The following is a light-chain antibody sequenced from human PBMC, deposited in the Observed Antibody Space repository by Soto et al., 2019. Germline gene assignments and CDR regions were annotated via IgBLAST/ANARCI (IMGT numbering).Light chain of an antibody. CDR2: TAS. Sequence: DIQLTQSTASVSAAVGDRINISCRASQPIKTWLAWYQQKPGKGPKLLINTASTLETGVPSRFSGSGSGTDFTLTISSLQPEDAVFYSCQRTASFPFTFRPGAKV. CDR1: QPIKTW. J-gene: IGKJ3*01. V-gene: IGKV1-12*02. CDR3: QRTASFPFT.